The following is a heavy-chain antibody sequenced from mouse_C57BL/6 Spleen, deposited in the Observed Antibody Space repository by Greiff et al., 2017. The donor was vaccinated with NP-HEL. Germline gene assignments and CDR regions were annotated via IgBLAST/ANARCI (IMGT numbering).Heavy chain of an antibody. V-gene: IGHV1-72*01. CDR2: IDPNSGGT. J-gene: IGHJ2*01. CDR1: GYPFPSYW. CDR3: ARSTTVVANFDY. D-gene: IGHD1-1*01. Sequence: VQLQQPGAELVKPGASVKLSCKASGYPFPSYWMHGVKQRHGRGLEWIGRIDPNSGGTKYNEKFKSKATLTVDKPSSTAYMQLSSLTSEDSAVYYCARSTTVVANFDYWGQGTTLTVSS.